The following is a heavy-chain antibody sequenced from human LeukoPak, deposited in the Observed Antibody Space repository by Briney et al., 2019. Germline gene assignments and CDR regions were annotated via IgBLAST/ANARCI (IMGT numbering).Heavy chain of an antibody. CDR1: GFTFGSFA. V-gene: IGHV3-23*01. D-gene: IGHD5-18*01. Sequence: GGSLRLSCEASGFTFGSFAMYWVRQAPGKGLDWIAGIFGSGGSPHYADSVKGRFTISRDNSKNTVYLQINSLRAEDTAVYYCGKTTAGYSSGEKPAWPVDYWGEGTLVTVSS. J-gene: IGHJ4*02. CDR3: GKTTAGYSSGEKPAWPVDY. CDR2: IFGSGGSP.